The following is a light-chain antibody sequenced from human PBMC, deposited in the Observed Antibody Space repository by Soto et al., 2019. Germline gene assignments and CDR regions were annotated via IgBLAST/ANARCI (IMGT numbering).Light chain of an antibody. CDR1: TIGSKG. CDR3: QVCDSPSDHGV. J-gene: IGLJ3*02. Sequence: SYELTQPSSVSEAPGQTAIITCGGNTIGSKGVHWYQQKPGQAPVLVIYDNGNRPSGIPERFSGSNSGNTATLTISRVEAGDEADYHCQVCDSPSDHGVFGGGTQVTVL. V-gene: IGLV3-21*02. CDR2: DNG.